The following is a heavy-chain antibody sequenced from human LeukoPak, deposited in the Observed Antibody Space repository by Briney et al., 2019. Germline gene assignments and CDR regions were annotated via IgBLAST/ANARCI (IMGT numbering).Heavy chain of an antibody. Sequence: GGSLRLSCAASGFTFSSYSMNWVRRAPGKGLEWVSSISSSSSYIYYADSVKGRFTISRDNAKNSLYLQMNSLRAEDTAVYYCARWVGYCSSTSCYTFYYFDYWGQGTLVTVSS. CDR3: ARWVGYCSSTSCYTFYYFDY. V-gene: IGHV3-21*01. D-gene: IGHD2-2*02. CDR1: GFTFSSYS. CDR2: ISSSSSYI. J-gene: IGHJ4*02.